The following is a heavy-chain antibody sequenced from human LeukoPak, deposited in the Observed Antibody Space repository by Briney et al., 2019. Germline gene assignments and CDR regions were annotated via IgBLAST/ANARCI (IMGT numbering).Heavy chain of an antibody. CDR1: GGTFSSYA. CDR2: IIPIFGIA. D-gene: IGHD6-13*01. CDR3: AGGQADSSSWYLDY. V-gene: IGHV1-69*04. J-gene: IGHJ4*02. Sequence: GSSVKVSCKASGGTFSSYAISWVRQAPGQGLEWMGRIIPIFGIANYAQKFQGRVTITADKSTSTAYMELSSLRSEDTAVYYCAGGQADSSSWYLDYWGQGTLVTVSS.